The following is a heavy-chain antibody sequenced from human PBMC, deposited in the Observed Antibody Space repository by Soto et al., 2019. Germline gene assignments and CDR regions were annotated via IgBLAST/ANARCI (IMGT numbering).Heavy chain of an antibody. CDR1: GGCFSGYY. CDR2: INHSGST. CDR3: VIWGYRNWFDP. D-gene: IGHD5-18*01. V-gene: IGHV4-34*01. Sequence: SETLSLTCTVSGGCFSGYYWSWIRQPPGKGLEWIGEINHSGSTNYNPSLNSRVTISVDTSKNQFSLKLSSVTAADTAVYYCVIWGYRNWFDPWGQGTLVTVSS. J-gene: IGHJ5*02.